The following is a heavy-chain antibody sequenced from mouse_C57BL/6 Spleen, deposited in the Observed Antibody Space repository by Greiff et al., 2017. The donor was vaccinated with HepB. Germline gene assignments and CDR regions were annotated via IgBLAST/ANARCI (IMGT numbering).Heavy chain of an antibody. CDR3: ASEAWGYYDYESPHWYFDV. CDR2: SRNKANDYTT. J-gene: IGHJ1*03. D-gene: IGHD2-4*01. Sequence: EVKLLESGGGLVQSGRSLRLSCATSGFTFSDFYMEWVRQAPGKGLEWIAASRNKANDYTTEYSASVKGRFIVSRDTSQSILYLQMNALRAEDTAIYYCASEAWGYYDYESPHWYFDVWGTGTTVTVSS. V-gene: IGHV7-1*01. CDR1: GFTFSDFY.